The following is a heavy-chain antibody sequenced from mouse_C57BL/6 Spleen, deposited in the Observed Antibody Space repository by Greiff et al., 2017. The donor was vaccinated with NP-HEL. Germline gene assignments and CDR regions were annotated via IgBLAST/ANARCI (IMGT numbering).Heavy chain of an antibody. D-gene: IGHD1-1*01. Sequence: EVKLVESGGGLVKPGGSLKLSCAASGFTFSDYGMHWVRQAPEKGLEWVAYISSGSSTIYYADTVKGRFTISRDNAKNTLFLQMTSLRSEDTAMYYCARPPYYGSSSYFDYWGQGTTLTVSS. CDR1: GFTFSDYG. CDR2: ISSGSSTI. CDR3: ARPPYYGSSSYFDY. J-gene: IGHJ2*01. V-gene: IGHV5-17*01.